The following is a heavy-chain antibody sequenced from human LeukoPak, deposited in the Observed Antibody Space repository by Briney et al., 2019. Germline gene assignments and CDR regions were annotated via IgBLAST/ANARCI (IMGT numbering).Heavy chain of an antibody. Sequence: GGSLRLSCAASGFTVSSNYMSWVRQAPGKGLEWVSVIYSGGSTYYADSVKGRFTISRDNSKNTLYLQMNSLRAEDTAVYYCARGYYDILTDYGMDVWGKGTTVTVSS. J-gene: IGHJ6*04. CDR2: IYSGGST. CDR1: GFTVSSNY. CDR3: ARGYYDILTDYGMDV. D-gene: IGHD3-9*01. V-gene: IGHV3-66*01.